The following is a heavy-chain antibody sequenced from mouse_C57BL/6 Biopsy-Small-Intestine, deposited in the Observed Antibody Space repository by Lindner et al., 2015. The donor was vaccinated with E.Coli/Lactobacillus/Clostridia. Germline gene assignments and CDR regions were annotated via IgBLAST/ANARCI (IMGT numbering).Heavy chain of an antibody. CDR3: AGGSSGPFAY. Sequence: VQLQESGPVLVKPGASVKMSRKASGYTFTDYNMHWVKQSHGKSLEWIGYINPNNGGTSYNQKFKGKATLAADKSSSTAYMQLSSLTSEDSAVYFCAGGSSGPFAYWGQGTLVTVSA. CDR2: INPNNGGT. V-gene: IGHV1-22*01. CDR1: GYTFTDYN. D-gene: IGHD3-2*02. J-gene: IGHJ3*01.